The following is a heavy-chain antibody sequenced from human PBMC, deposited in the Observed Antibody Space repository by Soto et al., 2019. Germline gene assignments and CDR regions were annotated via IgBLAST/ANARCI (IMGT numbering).Heavy chain of an antibody. V-gene: IGHV4-59*01. J-gene: IGHJ4*02. Sequence: XXSLARNFTVSGGSMRSYYWRWIRQPPGKGLEWIGYIYYSGSTNYNPSLKSRVTISVDTSKNQFSLKLSSVTAADTAVYYCARLGVATDTFDYWGQGTLVTVSS. CDR3: ARLGVATDTFDY. D-gene: IGHD5-12*01. CDR2: IYYSGST. CDR1: GGSMRSYY.